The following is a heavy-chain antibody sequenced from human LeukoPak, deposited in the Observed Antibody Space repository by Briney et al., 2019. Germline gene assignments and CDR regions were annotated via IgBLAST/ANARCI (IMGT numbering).Heavy chain of an antibody. CDR1: GGTFSSYA. J-gene: IGHJ4*02. V-gene: IGHV1-69*13. CDR3: ARPRLAGDIVVVQNQYYFDY. D-gene: IGHD2-2*01. Sequence: SVKVSCKASGGTFSSYAISWVRQAPGQGLEWMGGIIPIFGTANYAQKFQGRVTITADEPTSTAYMELSSLRSEDTAVYYCARPRLAGDIVVVQNQYYFDYWGQGTLVTVSS. CDR2: IIPIFGTA.